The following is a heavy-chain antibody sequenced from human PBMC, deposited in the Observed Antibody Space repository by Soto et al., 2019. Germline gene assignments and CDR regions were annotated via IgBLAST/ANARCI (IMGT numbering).Heavy chain of an antibody. CDR2: INAGNGNT. J-gene: IGHJ4*02. CDR1: GYTFTSYA. Sequence: QVQLVQSGAEVKKPGASVKVSCKASGYTFTSYAMHWVRQAPGQRLEWMGWINAGNGNTKYSQKFQGRVTITRDTSASTAYMELSSLRSEDTAVYYCARSSGSRGYYFDYWGQGTLVTVSS. V-gene: IGHV1-3*01. CDR3: ARSSGSRGYYFDY. D-gene: IGHD1-26*01.